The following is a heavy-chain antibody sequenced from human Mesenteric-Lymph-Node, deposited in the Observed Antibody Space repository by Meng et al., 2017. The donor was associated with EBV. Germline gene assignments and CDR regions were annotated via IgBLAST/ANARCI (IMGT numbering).Heavy chain of an antibody. CDR2: TYYRSKWYN. D-gene: IGHD6-19*01. Sequence: QLQPSGPGLVTAPPTPPPTSAISGDSVSSDSAAWNWIRQSASRGLEWLGRTYYRSKWYNGYAVSVKSRITINPDTSKNQISLQLNSVTPEDTAMYYCARSASSGWIDYWGQGTLVTVSS. CDR1: GDSVSSDSAA. V-gene: IGHV6-1*01. CDR3: ARSASSGWIDY. J-gene: IGHJ4*02.